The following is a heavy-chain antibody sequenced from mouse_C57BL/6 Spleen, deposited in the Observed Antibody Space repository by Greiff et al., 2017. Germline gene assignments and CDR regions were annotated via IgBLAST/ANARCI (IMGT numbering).Heavy chain of an antibody. CDR3: AREDTTD. J-gene: IGHJ3*01. Sequence: EVQLVESGPGLVKPSQSLSLTCSVTGYSITSGYYWNWIRQFPGNKLEWMGYISYDGSNNYNPSLKNRISITRDTSKNQFFLKLNSVTTEDTATYYCAREDTTDWGQGTLVTVSA. V-gene: IGHV3-6*01. CDR2: ISYDGSN. D-gene: IGHD1-1*01. CDR1: GYSITSGYY.